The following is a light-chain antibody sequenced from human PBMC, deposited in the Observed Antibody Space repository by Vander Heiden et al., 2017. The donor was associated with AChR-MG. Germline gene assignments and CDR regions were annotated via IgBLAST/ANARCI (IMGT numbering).Light chain of an antibody. CDR2: WAS. CDR1: QSVLYSSNNKNY. V-gene: IGKV4-1*01. Sequence: DIVPSQSTDCLALSAGERATINCKSSQSVLYSSNNKNYLAWYQQKPGQPPKMLIYWASTRESGVSDRFSGSGSGTDFTLTISSLQAEDVAVYYCQQYSSAPCTFGQGTKLEIK. J-gene: IGKJ2*02. CDR3: QQYSSAPCT.